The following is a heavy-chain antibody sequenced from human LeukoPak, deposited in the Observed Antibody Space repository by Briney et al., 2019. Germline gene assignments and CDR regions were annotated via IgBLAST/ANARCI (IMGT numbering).Heavy chain of an antibody. V-gene: IGHV1-69*06. CDR2: IIPIFGTA. Sequence: SVKVSCKASGGTFSSYAISWVRQAPGQGLEWMGGIIPIFGTANYAQKFQGRATITADKSTSTAYMELSSLRSEDTAVYYCAREGFGTTGTTYWFDPWGQGTLVTVSS. J-gene: IGHJ5*02. D-gene: IGHD1-1*01. CDR3: AREGFGTTGTTYWFDP. CDR1: GGTFSSYA.